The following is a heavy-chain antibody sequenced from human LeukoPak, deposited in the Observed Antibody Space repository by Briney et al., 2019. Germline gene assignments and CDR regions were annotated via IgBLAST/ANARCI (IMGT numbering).Heavy chain of an antibody. V-gene: IGHV3-13*04. D-gene: IGHD3-16*01. Sequence: GGSLRLSCSASGFTFSSCDMHWVRQPTGKGLEWVSGIGTAGDTHYVDSVKGRVTISIENAKISMYLQMNSLRAGDTAVYYCARKLWGNGMDVWGQGTTVSVSS. CDR2: IGTAGDT. J-gene: IGHJ6*02. CDR3: ARKLWGNGMDV. CDR1: GFTFSSCD.